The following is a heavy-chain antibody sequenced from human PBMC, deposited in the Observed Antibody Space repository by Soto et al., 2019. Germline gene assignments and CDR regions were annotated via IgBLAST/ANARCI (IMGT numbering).Heavy chain of an antibody. V-gene: IGHV4-4*02. CDR2: IYHSGST. CDR1: GGSISSSNW. Sequence: PSETLSLTCAVSGGSISSSNWWSWVSQPPGKGLEWIGEIYHSGSTNYNPSLKSRVTISVDKSKNQFSLKLSSVTAADTAVYYCARVWTTVTNWFDPWGQGTLVTVSS. D-gene: IGHD4-17*01. J-gene: IGHJ5*02. CDR3: ARVWTTVTNWFDP.